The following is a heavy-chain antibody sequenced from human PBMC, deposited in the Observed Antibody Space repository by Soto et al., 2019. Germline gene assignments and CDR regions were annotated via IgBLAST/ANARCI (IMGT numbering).Heavy chain of an antibody. J-gene: IGHJ4*02. CDR2: SSSNGDST. CDR1: GFTIITYA. CDR3: VKDRYVDY. V-gene: IGHV3-64D*06. Sequence: GGSLRLSCSGSGFTIITYAMHWVRQAPGKGLEYVASSSSNGDSTYYADSVKGRFTISRDNSKNTLYLQMSSLRAEDTALYYCVKDRYVDYWGQGIQVTVSS. D-gene: IGHD2-2*01.